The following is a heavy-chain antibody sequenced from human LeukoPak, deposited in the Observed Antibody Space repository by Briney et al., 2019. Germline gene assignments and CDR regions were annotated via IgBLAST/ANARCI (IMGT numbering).Heavy chain of an antibody. CDR3: AKPISGGLAVTADWFDP. CDR2: INANSGAT. J-gene: IGHJ5*01. V-gene: IGHV3-23*01. CDR1: GFTFNIFA. Sequence: GGSLRLSCATSGFTFNIFAMSWLRQPPGKGLEWVSTINANSGATSYAASVRGRFTISRDNSKNKLYLQLNSLRAEDTAVYYCAKPISGGLAVTADWFDPWGQGTLVVVSS. D-gene: IGHD6-19*01.